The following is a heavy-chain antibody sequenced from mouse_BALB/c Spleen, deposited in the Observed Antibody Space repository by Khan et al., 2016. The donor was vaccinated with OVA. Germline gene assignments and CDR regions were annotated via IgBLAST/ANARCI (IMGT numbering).Heavy chain of an antibody. Sequence: VQLQESGPGLVAPSQSPSITCTVSGFSLTNYGVHWVRQPPGKGLEWLGVIWAGGSTNYNSALMSRLSISKDNSKSQVFLKMNSLQTDDTAMYFCARNREPDYFDYWGQGTTLTVSS. CDR3: ARNREPDYFDY. CDR2: IWAGGST. CDR1: GFSLTNYG. V-gene: IGHV2-9*02. J-gene: IGHJ2*01.